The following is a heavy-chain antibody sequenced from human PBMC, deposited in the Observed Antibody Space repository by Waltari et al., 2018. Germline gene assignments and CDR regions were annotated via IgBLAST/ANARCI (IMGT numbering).Heavy chain of an antibody. CDR1: GDSVSNSNW. Sequence: QLQLQESGPGLVKPSGTLSLSCDVSGDSVSNSNWWSWVRQPPQKGLEWIGQVLSSGRTNYNPSFASRVTMSLDTSNNQFSLRLTSATAADTAVYYCARDRGRGLYLDTWGPGTLVTVSP. CDR2: VLSSGRT. V-gene: IGHV4-4*02. D-gene: IGHD2-15*01. J-gene: IGHJ5*02. CDR3: ARDRGRGLYLDT.